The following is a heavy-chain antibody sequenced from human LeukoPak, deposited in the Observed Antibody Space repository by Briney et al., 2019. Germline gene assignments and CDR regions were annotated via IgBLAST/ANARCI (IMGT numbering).Heavy chain of an antibody. J-gene: IGHJ4*02. V-gene: IGHV1-2*02. CDR3: ATVHGNSWTSVRY. Sequence: APVKVSCKASGYTFTGHYMHWVRQAPGQGLEWMGWINPNNGDTYYAQKFQGRVTMTRDTSISTAYMELSRLTFDDTAVYYCATVHGNSWTSVRYWGQGTLVTVSS. D-gene: IGHD6-13*01. CDR1: GYTFTGHY. CDR2: INPNNGDT.